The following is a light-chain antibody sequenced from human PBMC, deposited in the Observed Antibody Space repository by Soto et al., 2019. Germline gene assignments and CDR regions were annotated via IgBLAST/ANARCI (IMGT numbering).Light chain of an antibody. V-gene: IGKV3-15*01. J-gene: IGKJ4*01. CDR1: QSVSSN. CDR2: GAS. Sequence: EIVMTQSPATLSVSPGERATLSCRASQSVSSNLAWYPQKPGQAPRLLIYGASTRATGIPARFSGSGSGTEFSLTISSLQSEDFAVYYCQQYNNWPPHTFGGGTKVEIK. CDR3: QQYNNWPPHT.